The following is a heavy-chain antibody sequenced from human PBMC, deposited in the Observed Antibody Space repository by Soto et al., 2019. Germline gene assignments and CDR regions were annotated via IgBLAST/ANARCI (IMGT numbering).Heavy chain of an antibody. CDR3: ARDLRQWSPPYYYYMDV. CDR1: GDSVSRNSAA. D-gene: IGHD3-3*01. V-gene: IGHV6-1*01. CDR2: TYYRSKWYN. Sequence: PSQTLSLTCAISGDSVSRNSAAWNWIRQSPSRGLEWLGRTYYRSKWYNDYAVSVKSRITINPDTSKNQFSLQLNSVTPEDTAVYYCARDLRQWSPPYYYYMDVWGKGTTVTVSS. J-gene: IGHJ6*03.